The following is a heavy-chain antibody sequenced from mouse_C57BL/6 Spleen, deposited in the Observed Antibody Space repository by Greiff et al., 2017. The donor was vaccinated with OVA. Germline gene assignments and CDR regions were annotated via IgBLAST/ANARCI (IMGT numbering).Heavy chain of an antibody. CDR1: GYTFTDYY. Sequence: EVQLQQSGPELVKPGASVKISCKASGYTFTDYYMNWVTQSHGKSLEWIGDINPNNGGTRYNQKFKGKATLTVEKSSSTAYMELRSLTTEDSAVYYCARDDYYCDYWGQGTTLTVSS. D-gene: IGHD2-4*01. CDR2: INPNNGGT. V-gene: IGHV1-26*01. J-gene: IGHJ2*01. CDR3: ARDDYYCDY.